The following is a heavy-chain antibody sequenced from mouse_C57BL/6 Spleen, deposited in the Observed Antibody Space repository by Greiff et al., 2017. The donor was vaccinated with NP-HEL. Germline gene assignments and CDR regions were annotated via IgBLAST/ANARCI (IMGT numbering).Heavy chain of an antibody. J-gene: IGHJ2*01. V-gene: IGHV1-82*01. CDR1: GYAFSSSW. CDR2: IYPGDGDT. D-gene: IGHD2-3*01. Sequence: VQLQQSGPELVKPGASVKISCKASGYAFSSSWMNWVKQRPGKGLEWIGRIYPGDGDTNYNGKFKGKATLTADKSSSTAYMQLSSLTSEDSAVYFCARMGDDGYYNYWGQGTTLTVSS. CDR3: ARMGDDGYYNY.